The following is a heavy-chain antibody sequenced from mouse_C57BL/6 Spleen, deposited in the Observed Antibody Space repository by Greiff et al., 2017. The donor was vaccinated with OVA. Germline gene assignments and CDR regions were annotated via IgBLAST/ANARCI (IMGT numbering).Heavy chain of an antibody. D-gene: IGHD1-1*01. CDR1: GYSITSGYY. V-gene: IGHV3-6*01. CDR3: AREHYGSTHFDY. J-gene: IGHJ2*01. CDR2: ISYDGSN. Sequence: EVKLVESGPGLVKPSQSLSLTCSVTGYSITSGYYWNWIRQFPGNKLEWMGYISYDGSNNYNPSLKNRISITRDTSKNQFFLKLNSVTTEDTATYYCAREHYGSTHFDYWGQGTTLTVSS.